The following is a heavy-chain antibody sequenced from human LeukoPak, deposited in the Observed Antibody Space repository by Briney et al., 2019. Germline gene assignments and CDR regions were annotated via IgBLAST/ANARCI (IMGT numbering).Heavy chain of an antibody. CDR3: ARWLELMRNFDW. D-gene: IGHD5-24*01. CDR1: GFTLSSYW. CDR2: IKQDGSEK. Sequence: GGSLRLSCAASGFTLSSYWMTWVRQAPGKGLEWVANIKQDGSEKDYVDALKGRFTISRDNAKNSLYLQMNSLRAEDTAVYYCARWLELMRNFDWWGQGTLVTVSS. J-gene: IGHJ4*02. V-gene: IGHV3-7*01.